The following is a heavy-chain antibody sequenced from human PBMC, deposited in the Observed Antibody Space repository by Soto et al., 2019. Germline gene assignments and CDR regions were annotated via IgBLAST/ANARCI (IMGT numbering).Heavy chain of an antibody. CDR3: ARSDGRY. J-gene: IGHJ4*02. Sequence: SETLSLTCTVSGGSISSYYWSWIRQPPGKGLEWIGYIYYSGSTNHNPSLKSRVTISVDTSKNQFSLKLSSVTAADTAVYYCARSDGRYWGQGTLVTVSS. CDR1: GGSISSYY. CDR2: IYYSGST. V-gene: IGHV4-59*01.